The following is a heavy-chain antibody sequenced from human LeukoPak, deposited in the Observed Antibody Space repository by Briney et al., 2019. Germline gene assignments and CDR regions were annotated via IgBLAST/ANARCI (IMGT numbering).Heavy chain of an antibody. CDR3: ARVRAVAGLWDY. Sequence: GGSLRLSCAASGFTFRSFSMNWVRQAPGKGLEWVANIKQDGGEKNYVDSVKGRFTISRDNAKNSLYLQMNSLRAEDTAVYYCARVRAVAGLWDYWGQGTLVTVSS. CDR1: GFTFRSFS. D-gene: IGHD6-19*01. V-gene: IGHV3-7*01. CDR2: IKQDGGEK. J-gene: IGHJ4*02.